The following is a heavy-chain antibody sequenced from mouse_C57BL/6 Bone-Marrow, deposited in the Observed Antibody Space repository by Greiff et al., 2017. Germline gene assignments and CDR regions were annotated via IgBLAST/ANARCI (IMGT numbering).Heavy chain of an antibody. CDR3: TRNYYGGWYAY. V-gene: IGHV1-15*01. CDR2: IDPETGGT. D-gene: IGHD1-1*02. Sequence: QVQLQQSGAELVRPGASVTLSCKASGYTFTDYEMHWVKQTPVHGLEWIGAIDPETGGTAYNQKFKGKAILTADKSSSTAYMALRSLTSEDAAVYYGTRNYYGGWYAYWGQGTAVTVSA. J-gene: IGHJ2*01. CDR1: GYTFTDYE.